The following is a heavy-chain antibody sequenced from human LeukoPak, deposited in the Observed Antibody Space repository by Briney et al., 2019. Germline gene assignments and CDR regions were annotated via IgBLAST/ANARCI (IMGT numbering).Heavy chain of an antibody. J-gene: IGHJ5*02. D-gene: IGHD3-10*01. CDR3: ARCLNTYYYGSGTPHNWFDP. CDR2: ISNSGST. Sequence: SVTLSLTCTVSGDSISSGDYYWSWIRRPPGKGLEWIGYISNSGSTYYNPSLRSRVSISVGTSRNQFSLKLSSVTAADTAVYYCARCLNTYYYGSGTPHNWFDPWGQGTLVTVSS. V-gene: IGHV4-30-4*01. CDR1: GDSISSGDYY.